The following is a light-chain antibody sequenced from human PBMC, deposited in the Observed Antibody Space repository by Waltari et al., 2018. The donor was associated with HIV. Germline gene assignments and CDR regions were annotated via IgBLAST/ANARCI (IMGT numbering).Light chain of an antibody. V-gene: IGLV3-21*02. J-gene: IGLJ2*01. Sequence: SYVLTQPPSVSVAPGQTARMTCGGNNIGTKSVHWYQQRPGQAPVLVVHEDSDRPSGIPEGYSGSNSGNTATLTISRVEAGDEAHYYCQVWDIDSEHIFGGGTKLTV. CDR3: QVWDIDSEHI. CDR2: EDS. CDR1: NIGTKS.